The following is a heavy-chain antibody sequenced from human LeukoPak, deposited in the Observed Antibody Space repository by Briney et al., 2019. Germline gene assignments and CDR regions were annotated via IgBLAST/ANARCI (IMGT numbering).Heavy chain of an antibody. J-gene: IGHJ4*02. CDR3: ARGPVVVIRAYFDY. D-gene: IGHD3-22*01. Sequence: SETLSLTCAVYGGSFSGYYWSWIRQPPGKGLEWIGEINHSGSTNYNPSLKSRVTISVDTSKNQFSLKLSSVTAEDTAVYYCARGPVVVIRAYFDYWGQGTLVTVSS. V-gene: IGHV4-34*01. CDR1: GGSFSGYY. CDR2: INHSGST.